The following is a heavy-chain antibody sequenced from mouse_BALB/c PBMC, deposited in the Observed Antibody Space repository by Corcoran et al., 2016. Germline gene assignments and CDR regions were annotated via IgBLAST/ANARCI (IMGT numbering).Heavy chain of an antibody. V-gene: IGHV9-3-1*01. Sequence: QIQLVQSGPELKKPGETVKISCTASGYTFTNYGMNWVKQAPGKGLKWMGWINTYTGEPTYADDFKGRFAFSLETSASTAYLQINNLKNEDTATYFCARRDGNSYAMDYWGQGTSVTVSS. J-gene: IGHJ4*01. CDR2: INTYTGEP. CDR3: ARRDGNSYAMDY. D-gene: IGHD2-1*01. CDR1: GYTFTNYG.